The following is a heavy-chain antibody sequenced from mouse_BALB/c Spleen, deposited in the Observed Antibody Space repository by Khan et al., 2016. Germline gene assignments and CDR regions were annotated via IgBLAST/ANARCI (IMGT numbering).Heavy chain of an antibody. CDR1: GYSFTGYN. V-gene: IGHV1-39*01. CDR3: ARWGGNRFYFDV. CDR2: IDPYSGGT. D-gene: IGHD1-1*01. Sequence: EVQLQESGPELEKPGASVKISGKASGYSFTGYNMNWVKQSTGKSLEWIGNIDPYSGGTSFHQKFKGKATLTVDKSSSTAYMQLKSLTAEDSAVYSCARWGGNRFYFDVWGAGTTVTVSS. J-gene: IGHJ1*01.